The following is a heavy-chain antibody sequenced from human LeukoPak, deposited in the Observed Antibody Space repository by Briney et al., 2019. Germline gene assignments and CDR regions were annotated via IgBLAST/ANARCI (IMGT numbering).Heavy chain of an antibody. D-gene: IGHD3-10*01. J-gene: IGHJ6*03. Sequence: PSETLSLTCAVYGGSFSGYYWSWIRQPPGKGLEWIGYIYYSGSTNYNPSVRCRVTISVDTSKNQFSLQLSSVTAADTAVYYCARAESMVRGVSYYYYYYMDVWGKGTTVTVSS. V-gene: IGHV4-59*01. CDR1: GGSFSGYY. CDR3: ARAESMVRGVSYYYYYYMDV. CDR2: IYYSGST.